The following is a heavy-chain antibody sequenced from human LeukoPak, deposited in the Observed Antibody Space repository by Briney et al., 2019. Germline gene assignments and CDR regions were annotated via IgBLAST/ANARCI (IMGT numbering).Heavy chain of an antibody. Sequence: GASVKVSCKSSGYTFTSYGISWVRQAPGQGLEWMGWISAYNGNTNYAQKLQGRVTMTTDTSTSTAYMELRSLRSDDTAVYYCARDAKDRVYSSGWYAPTPASAEYFQHWGQGTLVTVSS. D-gene: IGHD6-19*01. V-gene: IGHV1-18*01. CDR2: ISAYNGNT. J-gene: IGHJ1*01. CDR3: ARDAKDRVYSSGWYAPTPASAEYFQH. CDR1: GYTFTSYG.